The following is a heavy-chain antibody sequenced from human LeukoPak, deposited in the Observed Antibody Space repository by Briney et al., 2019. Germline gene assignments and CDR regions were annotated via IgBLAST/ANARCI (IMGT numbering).Heavy chain of an antibody. CDR2: IYHSGST. D-gene: IGHD3-10*01. J-gene: IGHJ4*02. CDR1: GGSISSSNW. V-gene: IGHV4-4*02. CDR3: ARVKYYGSGSCYNFDY. Sequence: SETLSLTCAVSGGSISSSNWWSWVRQPPGKGLEWIGEIYHSGSTNYNPSLKSRVTISVDKSKNQFSLKLSSVTAADTAVYYCARVKYYGSGSCYNFDYWGQGTLVTVSS.